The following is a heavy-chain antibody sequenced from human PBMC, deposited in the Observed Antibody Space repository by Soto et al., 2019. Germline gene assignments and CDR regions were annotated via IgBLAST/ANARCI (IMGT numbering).Heavy chain of an antibody. CDR3: AREFSNSPEAFDS. CDR2: IYYTGST. J-gene: IGHJ4*02. D-gene: IGHD6-6*01. V-gene: IGHV4-61*01. CDR1: GGSVNSDNFY. Sequence: SETLSLTCTVSGGSVNSDNFYWSWIRQPPGRGLEWIGYIYYTGSTNYNPSLKSRVTISIDTSRNQFSLKLSSVTAADTAVYYCAREFSNSPEAFDSWGQGSLVTVSS.